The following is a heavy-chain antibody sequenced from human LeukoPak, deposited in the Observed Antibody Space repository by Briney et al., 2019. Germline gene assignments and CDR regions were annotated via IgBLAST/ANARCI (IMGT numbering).Heavy chain of an antibody. D-gene: IGHD6-19*01. CDR2: IYYSGST. V-gene: IGHV4-59*01. CDR1: GGSISGYY. CDR3: ARDYGLETRYYYGMDV. J-gene: IGHJ6*02. Sequence: SETLSLTCTVSGGSISGYYWSWIRQPPGKGLEWIGYIYYSGSTNYNPSLKSRVTISVDTSKNQFSLKLSSVTAADTAVYYCARDYGLETRYYYGMDVWGQGTTVTVSS.